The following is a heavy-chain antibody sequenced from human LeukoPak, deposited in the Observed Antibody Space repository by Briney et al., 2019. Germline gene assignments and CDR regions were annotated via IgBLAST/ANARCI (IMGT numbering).Heavy chain of an antibody. CDR3: ATGPRNDP. V-gene: IGHV1-8*01. J-gene: IGHJ5*02. CDR2: VHPDNGNT. Sequence: EASVKVSCKTSGYPFTKWEVNWVRQAAGQGLEWLGWVHPDNGNTYYAQRFRGRVTMSRDTSTTTAYMELSGLKSNDTAVYFCATGPRNDPWGQGTLVTVSS. D-gene: IGHD1-14*01. CDR1: GYPFTKWE.